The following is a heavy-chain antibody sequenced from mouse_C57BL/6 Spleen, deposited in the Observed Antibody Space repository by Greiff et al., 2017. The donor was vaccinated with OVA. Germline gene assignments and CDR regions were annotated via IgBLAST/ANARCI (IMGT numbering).Heavy chain of an antibody. CDR3: ARHDDYGDYYAMDD. J-gene: IGHJ4*01. D-gene: IGHD2-4*01. Sequence: QVQLKESGPGLVAPSQSLSITCTVSGFSLTSYGVHWVRQPPGKGLEWLVVIWSDGSTTYNSALKSRLSISKDNSKSQVFLKMNSLQTDDTAMYYCARHDDYGDYYAMDDWGQGTSVTVAS. CDR2: IWSDGST. CDR1: GFSLTSYG. V-gene: IGHV2-6-1*01.